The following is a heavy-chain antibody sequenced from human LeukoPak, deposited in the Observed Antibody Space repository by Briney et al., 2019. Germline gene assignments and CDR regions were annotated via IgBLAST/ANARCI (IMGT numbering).Heavy chain of an antibody. CDR3: ARVGCSGGSCYSGRGPFDP. J-gene: IGHJ5*02. CDR2: VKQDGSEK. Sequence: GGSLRLSCAASGFTFSSYWMSWVRQAPGKGLEWVANVKQDGSEKYYVDSVKGRFTISRDNAKNSLYLQMNSLRAENTAVYYCARVGCSGGSCYSGRGPFDPWGQGTLVTVSS. CDR1: GFTFSSYW. D-gene: IGHD2-15*01. V-gene: IGHV3-7*01.